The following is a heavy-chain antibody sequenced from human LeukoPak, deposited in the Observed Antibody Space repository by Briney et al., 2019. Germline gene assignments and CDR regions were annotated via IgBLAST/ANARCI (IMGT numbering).Heavy chain of an antibody. CDR1: GYTFTGYY. CDR3: ARGGDDFWSGYYKTDYYYYMDV. V-gene: IGHV1-2*02. CDR2: INPNSGGT. Sequence: ASVKVSCKASGYTFTGYYMHWVRQAPGQGLEWRGGINPNSGGTNYAQKFQGRVTMTRDTSISTAYMELSRLRSDDTAVYYCARGGDDFWSGYYKTDYYYYMDVWGKGTTVTVSS. D-gene: IGHD3-3*01. J-gene: IGHJ6*03.